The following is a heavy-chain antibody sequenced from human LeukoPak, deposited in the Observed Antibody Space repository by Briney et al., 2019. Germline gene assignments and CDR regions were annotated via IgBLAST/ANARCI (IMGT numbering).Heavy chain of an antibody. CDR1: GFTFSTHS. D-gene: IGHD3-9*01. Sequence: GGSLSLSCAASGFTFSTHSISWVRQAPGKGLEWVGRIRNKANRYTTEYAASVKGRFTISRDDSKNSVYLQVNSLKTEDTAVYYCATSNYDILTGYRRDAFDIWGQGTVVTVSS. V-gene: IGHV3-72*01. CDR3: ATSNYDILTGYRRDAFDI. J-gene: IGHJ3*02. CDR2: IRNKANRYTT.